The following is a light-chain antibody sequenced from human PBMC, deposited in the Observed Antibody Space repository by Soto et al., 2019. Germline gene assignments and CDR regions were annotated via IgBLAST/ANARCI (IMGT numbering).Light chain of an antibody. CDR3: TSTRSSSPWV. CDR1: SSDVGGYNY. J-gene: IGLJ3*02. V-gene: IGLV2-14*01. CDR2: EVS. Sequence: QSALTQPASLSGSPGQSITISCTGTSSDVGGYNYVSWYQQHPGKAPKLMIYEVSNRPSGVSHRFSGSKSGNTASLTISGLPAEDEAYYYCTSTRSSSPWVFGTGTKVTVL.